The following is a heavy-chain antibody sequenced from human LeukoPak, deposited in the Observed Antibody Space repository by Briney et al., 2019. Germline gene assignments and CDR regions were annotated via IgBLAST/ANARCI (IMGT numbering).Heavy chain of an antibody. CDR1: GFSFSSYW. V-gene: IGHV3-74*01. CDR2: INTDGSST. J-gene: IGHJ4*02. D-gene: IGHD1-14*01. Sequence: GGSLRLSCAASGFSFSSYWMHWVRQAPGKGLVWVSRINTDGSSTSHADSVKGRFTISRDNAKNTLYLQINSLRAEDTAVYYCAKDGSTEPFDYWGQGTLVTVSS. CDR3: AKDGSTEPFDY.